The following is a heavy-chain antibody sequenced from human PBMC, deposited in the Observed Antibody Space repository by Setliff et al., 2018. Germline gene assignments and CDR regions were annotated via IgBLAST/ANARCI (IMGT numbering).Heavy chain of an antibody. CDR1: AFTFNNYW. CDR2: IMQDGGAQ. Sequence: ETLSLSCEAFAFTFNNYWMSWVRQAPGQGLEWVANIMQDGGAQYYWDSVKGRFTVSRDNSNNTLYPHMRSLRSDDTAVYYCVREGVDSRSSTDYRYYMDVWGKGTTVTVSS. V-gene: IGHV3-7*03. D-gene: IGHD3-22*01. CDR3: VREGVDSRSSTDYRYYMDV. J-gene: IGHJ6*03.